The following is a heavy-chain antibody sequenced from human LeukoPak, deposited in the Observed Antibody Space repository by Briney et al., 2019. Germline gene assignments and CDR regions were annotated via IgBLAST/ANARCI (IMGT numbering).Heavy chain of an antibody. D-gene: IGHD3-10*01. CDR3: ARVPEWFGELLEHFDY. Sequence: ASVKVSCKASGYTFTGYYMHWVRQAPGQGLECMGRINPNSGGTNYAQKLQGRVTMTRDTSISTAYIELSRLRSDDTAVYSCARVPEWFGELLEHFDYWGQGTLVTVSS. V-gene: IGHV1-2*06. CDR1: GYTFTGYY. J-gene: IGHJ4*02. CDR2: INPNSGGT.